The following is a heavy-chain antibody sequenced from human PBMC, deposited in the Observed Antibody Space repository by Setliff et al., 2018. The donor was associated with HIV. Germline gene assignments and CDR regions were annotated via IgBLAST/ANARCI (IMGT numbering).Heavy chain of an antibody. CDR2: ISHSGDT. D-gene: IGHD3-9*01. J-gene: IGHJ4*02. V-gene: IGHV4-34*01. CDR1: GGSFAASH. Sequence: PSETLSLTCAVYGGSFAASHWSWIRQSPGKGLEWIGEISHSGDTKYKPSLKGRVTISIDTSKKQFSLRLKSVIAADTAVYYCATDHVTMTGTRFDFWGQGTLVTV. CDR3: ATDHVTMTGTRFDF.